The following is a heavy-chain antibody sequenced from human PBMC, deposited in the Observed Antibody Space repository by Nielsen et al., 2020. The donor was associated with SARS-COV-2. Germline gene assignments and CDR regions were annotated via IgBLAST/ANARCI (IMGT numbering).Heavy chain of an antibody. CDR3: ARTYSGSYYFDY. V-gene: IGHV4-28*01. Sequence: WIRQPPGKGLEWIGYIYYSGSTYYNPSLKSRVTISVDTSKNQFSLKLSSVTAADTAVYYCARTYSGSYYFDYWGQGTLVTVSS. D-gene: IGHD1-26*01. CDR2: IYYSGST. J-gene: IGHJ4*02.